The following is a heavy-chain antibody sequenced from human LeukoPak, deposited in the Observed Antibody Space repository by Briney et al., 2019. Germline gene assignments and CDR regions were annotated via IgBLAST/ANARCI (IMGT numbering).Heavy chain of an antibody. CDR2: IWYDGSNK. Sequence: GGSLRLSCAASGFTFSSYGMHWVRQAPGKGLEWVAVIWYDGSNKYYADSVRGRFTISRDNSKNTLYLQMNSLRAEDTAVYYCARVSEQWLPPDYWGQGTLVTVSS. CDR3: ARVSEQWLPPDY. J-gene: IGHJ4*02. D-gene: IGHD6-19*01. V-gene: IGHV3-33*01. CDR1: GFTFSSYG.